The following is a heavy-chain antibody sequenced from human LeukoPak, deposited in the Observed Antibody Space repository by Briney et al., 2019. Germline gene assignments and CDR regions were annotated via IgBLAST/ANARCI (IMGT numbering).Heavy chain of an antibody. CDR2: MYNSGST. Sequence: SETLSLTCTVSGGSISSYYWSWIRQPPGKGLEWIGYMYNSGSTNYNPSLKSRVSISVDMSKNQFSLKLSSVTAADTAVYYCASTMVREYYHGLDVWGQGTTVTVSS. CDR3: ASTMVREYYHGLDV. J-gene: IGHJ6*02. CDR1: GGSISSYY. D-gene: IGHD3-10*01. V-gene: IGHV4-59*01.